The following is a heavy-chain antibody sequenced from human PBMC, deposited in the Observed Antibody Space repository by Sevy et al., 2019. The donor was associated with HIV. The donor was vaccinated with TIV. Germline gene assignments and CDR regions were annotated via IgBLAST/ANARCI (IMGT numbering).Heavy chain of an antibody. CDR3: AKGSGSYYYYYGMDV. D-gene: IGHD1-26*01. CDR1: GFTFDDYA. Sequence: GGSLRLSCAASGFTFDDYAMHWVRQAPGKGLEWVSGISWNSGSIGYADSVKGRFTISRDNAKNSLYLQMNSLRAEDTALYYCAKGSGSYYYYYGMDVWGQGTTVTVSS. CDR2: ISWNSGSI. V-gene: IGHV3-9*01. J-gene: IGHJ6*02.